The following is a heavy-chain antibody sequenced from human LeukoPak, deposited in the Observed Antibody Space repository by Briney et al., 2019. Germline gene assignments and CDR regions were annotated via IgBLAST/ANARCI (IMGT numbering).Heavy chain of an antibody. Sequence: GASVKVSCKASGYAFTTYGVSWVRQAPGQGLELMGWISGYDGNTDYAQKLRGRVTMPTDTAMSTAYMDLRSLGSDDTALYYCARTVTTSPYYFDYWGQGTLVTVSS. V-gene: IGHV1-18*01. CDR3: ARTVTTSPYYFDY. CDR1: GYAFTTYG. J-gene: IGHJ4*02. CDR2: ISGYDGNT. D-gene: IGHD4-17*01.